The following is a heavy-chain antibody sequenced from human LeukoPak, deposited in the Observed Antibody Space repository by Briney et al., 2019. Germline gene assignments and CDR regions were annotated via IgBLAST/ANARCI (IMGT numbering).Heavy chain of an antibody. CDR2: ITSSGSTI. CDR3: ARPEYGGYASDY. D-gene: IGHD5-12*01. CDR1: GFTFTTYS. Sequence: VGSLRLSCAASGFTFTTYSMTWVRQAPGKGLEWVSFITSSGSTIYYADSVKGRFTISRDNPKNSLYLQMNSLRAEDTAVYYCARPEYGGYASDYWGQGTLVTVSS. J-gene: IGHJ4*02. V-gene: IGHV3-48*04.